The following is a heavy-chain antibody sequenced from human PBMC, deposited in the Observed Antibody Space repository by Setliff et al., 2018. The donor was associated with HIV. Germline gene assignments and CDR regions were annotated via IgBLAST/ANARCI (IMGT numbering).Heavy chain of an antibody. J-gene: IGHJ6*03. Sequence: GGSLRLSCAASGFTFSSYEMDWFRQAPGKGLEWVSVIYSGGSTYYADSVKGRFTVSRDNSKSTLYLQMNSLRAEDTATYYCARGTDYDLWTYYYYMDVWGKGTTVTVSS. V-gene: IGHV3-53*01. CDR3: ARGTDYDLWTYYYYMDV. CDR2: IYSGGST. D-gene: IGHD3-3*01. CDR1: GFTFSSYE.